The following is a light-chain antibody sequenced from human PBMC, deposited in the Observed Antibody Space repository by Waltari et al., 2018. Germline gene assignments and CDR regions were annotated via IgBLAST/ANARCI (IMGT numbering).Light chain of an antibody. CDR1: SGSIASNH. J-gene: IGLJ2*01. Sequence: NFMLTQPHSVSESPAKTVTISCTRSSGSIASNHVQCHQQRPGSSPTTVIYEDNQRPSGVPDRFSGSIDSSSNSASLAISGLKTEDEADYYCQSYDSSHHVVFGGGTKLTVL. CDR2: EDN. V-gene: IGLV6-57*01. CDR3: QSYDSSHHVV.